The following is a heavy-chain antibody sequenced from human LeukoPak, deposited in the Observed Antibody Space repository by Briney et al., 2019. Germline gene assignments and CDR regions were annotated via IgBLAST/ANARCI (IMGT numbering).Heavy chain of an antibody. CDR3: ATMPPSGAHNSLDH. CDR1: GFTFNKYN. D-gene: IGHD2-2*01. Sequence: GGSLRLSCAASGFTFNKYNMNWVRQAPGEGLEWVSSISSSSSYIYYADSVKGRFTISRDKAKNSLYLQMNSLGAEDTAVYYCATMPPSGAHNSLDHWGQGTLVTVSS. V-gene: IGHV3-21*01. CDR2: ISSSSSYI. J-gene: IGHJ4*02.